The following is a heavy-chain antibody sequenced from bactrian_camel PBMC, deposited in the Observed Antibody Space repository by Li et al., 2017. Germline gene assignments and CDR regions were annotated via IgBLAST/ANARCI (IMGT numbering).Heavy chain of an antibody. Sequence: HVQLVESGGDSVQAGGSLKLSCTISGFIDDDSDMGWYRQAPGNECELVSRIRRDGSTSYADSVKGRFTISKDNAKNTLYLQMNSLKPEDTAMYYCAADWADGMRCPDDFGYWGQGTQVTVS. V-gene: IGHV3S63*01. CDR1: GFIDDDSD. CDR2: IRRDGST. J-gene: IGHJ6*01. CDR3: AADWADGMRCPDDFGY. D-gene: IGHD1*01.